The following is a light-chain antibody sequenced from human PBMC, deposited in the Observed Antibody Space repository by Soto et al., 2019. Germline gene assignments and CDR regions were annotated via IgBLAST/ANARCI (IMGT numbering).Light chain of an antibody. J-gene: IGKJ1*01. Sequence: DIQMTQSPSTLSASVEDRVTITCRASQRIGSWLAWYQQKPGKAPKLLIYDASSLESGVPSRFSGSGSGTEFTLTISSLQPDDFATYYCQQYDSYSWTFGQGTKVEVK. CDR3: QQYDSYSWT. V-gene: IGKV1-5*01. CDR2: DAS. CDR1: QRIGSW.